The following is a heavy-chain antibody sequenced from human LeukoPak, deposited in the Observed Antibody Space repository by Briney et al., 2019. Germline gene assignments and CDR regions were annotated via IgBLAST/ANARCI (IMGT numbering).Heavy chain of an antibody. D-gene: IGHD1-26*01. J-gene: IGHJ5*02. Sequence: GGSLRLSCAASGFTFSSYEMNWVRQAPGKGLEWVSYISSSGSTIYYADSVKGRFTISRDNAKNSLYLQMNSLRPEDTAVYYCARGQGATVPQVGKNWFDPWGQGTRVTVSS. CDR3: ARGQGATVPQVGKNWFDP. CDR1: GFTFSSYE. V-gene: IGHV3-48*03. CDR2: ISSSGSTI.